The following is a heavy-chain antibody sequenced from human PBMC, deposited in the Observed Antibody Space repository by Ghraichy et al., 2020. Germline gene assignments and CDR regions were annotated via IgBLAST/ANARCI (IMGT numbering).Heavy chain of an antibody. V-gene: IGHV4-34*01. CDR3: ARAHSSSSGRGYALDI. CDR2: INHSGST. D-gene: IGHD6-6*01. Sequence: SETLSLTCAVYGGSFSGYYWNWIRQPPGKGLEWIGEINHSGSTNYNPSLKSRVTISADTSKNQFSRKLNSVTAADTALYYCARAHSSSSGRGYALDIWGQGTMVTVSS. J-gene: IGHJ3*02. CDR1: GGSFSGYY.